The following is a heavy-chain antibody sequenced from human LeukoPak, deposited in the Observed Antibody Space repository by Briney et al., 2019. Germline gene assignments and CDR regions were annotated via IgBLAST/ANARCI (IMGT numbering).Heavy chain of an antibody. J-gene: IGHJ4*02. CDR2: ISYDGSNK. CDR3: ASLTAAGDPRTDY. D-gene: IGHD6-13*01. CDR1: GFTFSSYA. V-gene: IGHV3-30-3*01. Sequence: PGGSLRLSCAASGFTFSSYAMHWVRQAPGKGLEWVAVISYDGSNKYYADSVKGRFTISRDNSKNTLYLQMNSLRAEDTAVYYCASLTAAGDPRTDYWGQGTLVTVSS.